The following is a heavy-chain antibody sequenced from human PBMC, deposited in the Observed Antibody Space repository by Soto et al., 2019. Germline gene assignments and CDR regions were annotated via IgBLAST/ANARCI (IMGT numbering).Heavy chain of an antibody. CDR1: GFTLRSYA. Sequence: PGXSXRLACAASGFTLRSYAMSWVRQAPGKGLEWACAXSGSGXSTYYAESVKGXFTISRDXXKNTLYLKMNSLRAEDTDVYYCAKYSSGWSFPYWGKGTLVTVYS. J-gene: IGHJ4*02. CDR3: AKYSSGWSFPY. D-gene: IGHD6-19*01. CDR2: XSGSGXST. V-gene: IGHV3-23*01.